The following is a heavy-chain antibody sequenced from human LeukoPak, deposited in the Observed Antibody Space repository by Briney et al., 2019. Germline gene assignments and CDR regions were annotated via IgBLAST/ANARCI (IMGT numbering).Heavy chain of an antibody. V-gene: IGHV4-59*02. Sequence: SETLSLTCTVSGASASAYYWSWIRQPPGKGLEWIGYSYSGGNANYNPSLKSRVTISIDTSENQFSLRLTSVTAADTAIYFCAHSKRGGGYYINAFAVWGQGALVTISS. CDR1: GASASAYY. D-gene: IGHD1-26*01. CDR2: SYSGGNA. J-gene: IGHJ3*01. CDR3: AHSKRGGGYYINAFAV.